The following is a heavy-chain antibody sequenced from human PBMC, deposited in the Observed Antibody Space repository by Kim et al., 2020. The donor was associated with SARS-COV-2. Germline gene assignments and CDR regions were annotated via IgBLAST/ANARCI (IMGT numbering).Heavy chain of an antibody. V-gene: IGHV3-11*03. CDR3: ARSSGNYDILTPNWFDP. J-gene: IGHJ5*02. D-gene: IGHD3-9*01. Sequence: VKGRFTISRDNAKNSLYLQMNSLRAEDTAVYYCARSSGNYDILTPNWFDPWGQGTLVTVSS.